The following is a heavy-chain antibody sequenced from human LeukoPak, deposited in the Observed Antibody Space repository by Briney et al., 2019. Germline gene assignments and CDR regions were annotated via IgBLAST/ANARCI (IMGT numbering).Heavy chain of an antibody. D-gene: IGHD2-21*02. V-gene: IGHV3-7*01. CDR3: ATLVVTAKMINWYFDL. CDR1: GFIFNKYW. CDR2: IKQDGSEK. J-gene: IGHJ2*01. Sequence: GGSLRLSCAASGFIFNKYWMTWVRQAPGKGLEWVANIKQDGSEKYYVDSVKGRFTISRDNAKNSLYLQMNSLRAEDTAVYYCATLVVTAKMINWYFDLWGRGTLVTVSS.